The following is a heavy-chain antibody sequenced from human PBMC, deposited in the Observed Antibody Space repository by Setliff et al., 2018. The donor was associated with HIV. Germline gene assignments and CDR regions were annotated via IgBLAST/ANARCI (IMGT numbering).Heavy chain of an antibody. CDR2: IRSKAYGGTT. D-gene: IGHD5-12*01. J-gene: IGHJ4*02. Sequence: PGGSLRLSCTASGFTFGDYAMTWFRQAPGKGLEWVGFIRSKAYGGTTEYAASAKGRFTISRDDSKSIAYLQMNSLRAEDTALYYCTKDSGDGYNYVAYYFDYWGQGTLVTVSS. V-gene: IGHV3-49*03. CDR1: GFTFGDYA. CDR3: TKDSGDGYNYVAYYFDY.